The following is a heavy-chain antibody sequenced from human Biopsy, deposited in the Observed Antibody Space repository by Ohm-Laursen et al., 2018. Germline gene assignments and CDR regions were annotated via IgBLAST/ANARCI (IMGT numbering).Heavy chain of an antibody. D-gene: IGHD6-13*01. CDR1: GDSIRNYY. CDR3: AKHGSSWTGDDAFHI. J-gene: IGHJ3*02. CDR2: IYPGRDT. V-gene: IGHV4-4*07. Sequence: GTLSLTCTVSGDSIRNYYWSWIRQAAGKGLEWIGRIYPGRDTNYNPSLKSRITISVDTSKNQFSLKLTSVTAADTAVYYCAKHGSSWTGDDAFHIWGQGTMVTVSS.